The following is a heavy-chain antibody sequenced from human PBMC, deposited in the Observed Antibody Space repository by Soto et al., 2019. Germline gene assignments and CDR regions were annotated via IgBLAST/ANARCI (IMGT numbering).Heavy chain of an antibody. J-gene: IGHJ4*02. Sequence: QXLAGAGSGFTFSNYSMSWVRQAPGKGLEWVSGFRGSGDDGTTYYADSVKGLFTISRDNSKNMLFLQMNSLRAEDTAIYYCAKKVNYGSGSQYFDYWGQRTLVTVSS. CDR1: GFTFSNYS. D-gene: IGHD3-10*01. CDR2: FRGSGDDGTT. CDR3: AKKVNYGSGSQYFDY. V-gene: IGHV3-23*01.